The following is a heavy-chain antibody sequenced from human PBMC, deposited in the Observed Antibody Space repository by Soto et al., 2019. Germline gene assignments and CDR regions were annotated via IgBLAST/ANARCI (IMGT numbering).Heavy chain of an antibody. V-gene: IGHV3-23*01. Sequence: GGSLRLSCSASGFTFGNYAVNWVRQAPGKGLEWVSRISGSGGDTYYADSVKGRFTISRDNSKNTLFLQMNSLRADDTAKYYCAKDSPVVAATFDFWGQGTLVTVSS. CDR1: GFTFGNYA. CDR3: AKDSPVVAATFDF. CDR2: ISGSGGDT. D-gene: IGHD2-15*01. J-gene: IGHJ4*02.